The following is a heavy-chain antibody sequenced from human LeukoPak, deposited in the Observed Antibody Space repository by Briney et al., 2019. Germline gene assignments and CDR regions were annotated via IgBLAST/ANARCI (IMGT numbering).Heavy chain of an antibody. CDR2: IRYGGRNK. V-gene: IGHV3-30*02. J-gene: IGHJ6*03. CDR1: GFTFSSYG. D-gene: IGHD1-26*01. Sequence: GGSLRLSCAASGFTFSSYGMHWVRQAPGKGLESVAFIRYGGRNKYYADSVKGRFTISRDNSKNTLYLQMNSLRAEDTAVYYCARDPYSGGYGDYYYYYMDLWGQGTTVTISS. CDR3: ARDPYSGGYGDYYYYYMDL.